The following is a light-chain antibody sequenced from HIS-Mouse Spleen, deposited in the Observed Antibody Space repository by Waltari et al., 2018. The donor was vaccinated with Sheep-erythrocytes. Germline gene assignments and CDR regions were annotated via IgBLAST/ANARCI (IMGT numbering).Light chain of an antibody. CDR2: QDT. Sequence: SSELTQPPSVSVSPGQTASMTCSGDKLGDKYACWYQQKPGQSPVLVIYQDTKRPSGIPERFSGSNSGNTATLTLSGTQAMDEADYYCQAWDSSIVVFGGGTKLTVL. J-gene: IGLJ2*01. CDR3: QAWDSSIVV. V-gene: IGLV3-1*01. CDR1: KLGDKY.